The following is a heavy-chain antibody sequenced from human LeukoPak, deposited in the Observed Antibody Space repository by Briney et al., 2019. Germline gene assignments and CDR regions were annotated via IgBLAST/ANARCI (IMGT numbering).Heavy chain of an antibody. J-gene: IGHJ3*02. D-gene: IGHD3-22*01. CDR1: GGSISSGGYY. V-gene: IGHV4-31*03. CDR3: ARGYYDSSGYYPPAFDI. Sequence: SQTLSLTCTVSGGSISSGGYYWSWIRQHPGKGLEWIGYIYYSGSTYYNPSLKSRVTISVDRSKNQFSLKLSSVTAADTAVYYCARGYYDSSGYYPPAFDIWGQGTMVTVSS. CDR2: IYYSGST.